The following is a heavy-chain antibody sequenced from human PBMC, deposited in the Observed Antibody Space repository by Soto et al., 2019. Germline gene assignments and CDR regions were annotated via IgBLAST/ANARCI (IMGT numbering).Heavy chain of an antibody. V-gene: IGHV4-39*02. CDR3: ARESIGYCSSTSRACNRNWFDP. Sequence: SETLSLTCTVSGASITSSDYFWGWIRQPPRMGLEWIGTIHFTESPRYNPSLKSRLTISIDTSKNQFSLKLSSVTAADTAVYYCARESIGYCSSTSRACNRNWFDPWGQGTLVTVSS. CDR2: IHFTESP. CDR1: GASITSSDYF. J-gene: IGHJ5*02. D-gene: IGHD2-2*01.